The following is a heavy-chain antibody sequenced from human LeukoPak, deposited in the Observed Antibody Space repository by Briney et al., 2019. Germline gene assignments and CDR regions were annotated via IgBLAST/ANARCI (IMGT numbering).Heavy chain of an antibody. J-gene: IGHJ5*02. CDR1: GFTFDDYA. V-gene: IGHV3-9*01. D-gene: IGHD2-21*02. CDR3: AKSSCGGDCYSWFDP. CDR2: ISWNSGSI. Sequence: SLRLSCAASGFTFDDYAMHWVRQAPGKGLEWVSGISWNSGSIGYADSVKGRFTISRDNAKNSLYLQMNSLRAEDTALYYCAKSSCGGDCYSWFDPWGQGTLVTVSS.